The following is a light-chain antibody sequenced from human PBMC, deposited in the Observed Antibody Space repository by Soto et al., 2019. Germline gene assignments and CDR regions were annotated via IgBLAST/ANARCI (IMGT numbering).Light chain of an antibody. V-gene: IGKV1-39*01. Sequence: DIPMTQSPSSLSASIGDRVTITCRASQSISPYLNWYQQRPGKAPKLLIYDASTLHSGVPSRFTAVGSGANFTLTITGLHPEDFATYYCHQTYSSSANSFGPGTKVEI. CDR2: DAS. CDR3: HQTYSSSANS. J-gene: IGKJ2*03. CDR1: QSISPY.